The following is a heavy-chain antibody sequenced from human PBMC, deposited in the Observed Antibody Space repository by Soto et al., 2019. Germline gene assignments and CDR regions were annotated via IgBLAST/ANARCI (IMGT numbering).Heavy chain of an antibody. CDR2: LIGGHYGT. CDR1: GFTLQNYA. J-gene: IGHJ5*02. V-gene: IGHV3-23*01. CDR3: AKGKSTGDIDWFDP. D-gene: IGHD3-10*01. Sequence: HPGGSLRLSCTASGFTLQNYAMAWVRQAPGKGLEWVSTLIGGHYGTAYSYSVKGRSTVSRDNSKNCLYLQMNSLGVEDTAMYFCAKGKSTGDIDWFDPWGQGSLVTVSS.